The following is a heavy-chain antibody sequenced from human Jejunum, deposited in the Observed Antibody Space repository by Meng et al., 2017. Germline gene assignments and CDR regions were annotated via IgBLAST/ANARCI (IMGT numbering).Heavy chain of an antibody. V-gene: IGHV4-34*01. Sequence: QAPLQEWGAGLLKLSETLSLTCAVSGGSLKDFYWNWIRQPPGKGLEWIGEISHSGSTNYNPSLKSRVTISVDRSQNQLSLKLTSVSGTDTAVYFCARALGAYGDSGFAYWGQGALVTVSS. CDR3: ARALGAYGDSGFAY. CDR2: ISHSGST. D-gene: IGHD4-17*01. J-gene: IGHJ4*02. CDR1: GGSLKDFY.